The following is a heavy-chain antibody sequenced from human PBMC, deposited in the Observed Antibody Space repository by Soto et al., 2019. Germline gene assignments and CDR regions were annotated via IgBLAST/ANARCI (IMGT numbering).Heavy chain of an antibody. CDR1: GYTFTSYY. CDR3: AREGAIGARAFDI. V-gene: IGHV1-46*03. CDR2: INPSGGST. Sequence: QVQLVQSGAEVKKPGASVKVSCKASGYTFTSYYMHWVRQAPGQGLEWMGIINPSGGSTRYAQKFQGRVTMTRDTSTSTVYLELSSLRSEDTAVYYCAREGAIGARAFDIWGQGTMVTVSS. J-gene: IGHJ3*02. D-gene: IGHD6-13*01.